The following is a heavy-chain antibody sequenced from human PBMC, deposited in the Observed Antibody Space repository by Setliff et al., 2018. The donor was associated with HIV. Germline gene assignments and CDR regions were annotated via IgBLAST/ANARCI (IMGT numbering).Heavy chain of an antibody. J-gene: IGHJ3*02. Sequence: ASVKVSCKASGYTFTGYAISWVRQAPGQGLEWLGWISAYNGDTNYAQKVQGRVSMTIDTSTSTAYMALRSLRSDEMAVYYCARRGVFDAFDIWGQGTMVTVSS. CDR3: ARRGVFDAFDI. CDR1: GYTFTGYA. D-gene: IGHD6-13*01. CDR2: ISAYNGDT. V-gene: IGHV1-18*03.